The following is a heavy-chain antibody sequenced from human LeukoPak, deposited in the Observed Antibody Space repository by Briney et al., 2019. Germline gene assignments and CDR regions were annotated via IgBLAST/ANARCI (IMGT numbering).Heavy chain of an antibody. D-gene: IGHD6-19*01. CDR1: GGSFSGYY. V-gene: IGHV4-34*01. CDR3: ARDASRGWYDY. CDR2: INHSGST. J-gene: IGHJ4*02. Sequence: SETLSLTCAVYGGSFSGYYWSWIRQPPGKGLEWIGEINHSGSTNYNPSLKSRVTISVDTSKNQFSLKLSSVTAADTAVYYCARDASRGWYDYWGQGTLVTVSS.